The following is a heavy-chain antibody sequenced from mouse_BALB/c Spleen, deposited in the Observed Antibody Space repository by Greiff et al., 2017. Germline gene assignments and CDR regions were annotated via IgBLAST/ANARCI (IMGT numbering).Heavy chain of an antibody. J-gene: IGHJ2*01. Sequence: EVKLVESGGGLVKPGGSLKLSCAASGFAFSSYDMSWVRQTPEKRLEWVAYISSGGGSTYYPDTVKGRFTISRDNAKNTLYLQMSSLKSEDTAMYYCASPGEGYWGQGTTLTVSS. CDR1: GFAFSSYD. V-gene: IGHV5-12-1*01. CDR3: ASPGEGY. CDR2: ISSGGGST.